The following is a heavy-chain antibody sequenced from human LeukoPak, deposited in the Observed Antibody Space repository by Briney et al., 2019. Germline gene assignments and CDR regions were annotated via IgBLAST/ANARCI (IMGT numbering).Heavy chain of an antibody. J-gene: IGHJ4*02. D-gene: IGHD2-2*01. CDR3: ARIGGRGDIVVVPAANV. V-gene: IGHV1-18*01. Sequence: GASVKVSCKASGYTFTSYSISWVRQAPGQGLEWMGWISAYNGNTNYAQKLQGRVTMTTDTSTSTAYMELRSLRSDDTAVYYCARIGGRGDIVVVPAANVWGQGTLVTVSS. CDR1: GYTFTSYS. CDR2: ISAYNGNT.